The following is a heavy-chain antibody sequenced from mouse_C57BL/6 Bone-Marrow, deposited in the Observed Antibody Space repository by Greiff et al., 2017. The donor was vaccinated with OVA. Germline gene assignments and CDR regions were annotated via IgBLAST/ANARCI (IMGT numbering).Heavy chain of an antibody. D-gene: IGHD2-5*01. Sequence: VQLQQSGPELVKPGASVKISCKASGYTFTDYYMNWVKQSHGKSLEWIGEINPNNGGTSYNQKFKGKATLTVDRSSSTAYMQLSSLTSEDSAVYYCASLYSNSRDYWGQGTTLTVSS. CDR3: ASLYSNSRDY. CDR1: GYTFTDYY. CDR2: INPNNGGT. V-gene: IGHV1-26*01. J-gene: IGHJ2*01.